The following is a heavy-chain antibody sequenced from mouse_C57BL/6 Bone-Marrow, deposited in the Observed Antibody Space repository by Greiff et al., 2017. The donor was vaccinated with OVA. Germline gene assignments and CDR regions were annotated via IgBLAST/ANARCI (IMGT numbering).Heavy chain of an antibody. CDR1: GFTFSDYG. D-gene: IGHD4-1*01. CDR2: ISNLAYSI. V-gene: IGHV5-15*01. CDR3: ARQGGTSFDY. J-gene: IGHJ2*01. Sequence: EVKLMESGGGLVQPGGSLKLSCAASGFTFSDYGMAWVRQAPRKGPEWVAFISNLAYSIYSADTVTGRFTISRENAKNTLYLEMSSLRSEDTAMYYCARQGGTSFDYWGQGTTLTVSS.